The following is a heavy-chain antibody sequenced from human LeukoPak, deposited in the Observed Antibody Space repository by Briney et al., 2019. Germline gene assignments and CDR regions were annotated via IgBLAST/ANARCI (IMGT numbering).Heavy chain of an antibody. CDR1: GFTFSSYA. CDR2: ISYDGSNK. V-gene: IGHV3-30*04. CDR3: ARDGYNPFDY. J-gene: IGHJ4*02. D-gene: IGHD5-24*01. Sequence: PGGSLRLSCAASGFTFSSYAMHWVRQAPGKGLEWVAVISYDGSNKYYADSVKGRFTISRDNAKNSLYLQMNSLRAEDTAVYYCARDGYNPFDYWGQGTLVTVSS.